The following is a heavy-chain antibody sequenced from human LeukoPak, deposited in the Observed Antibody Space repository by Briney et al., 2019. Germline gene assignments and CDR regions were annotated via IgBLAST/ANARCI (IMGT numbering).Heavy chain of an antibody. V-gene: IGHV1-69*13. J-gene: IGHJ3*02. D-gene: IGHD3-22*01. CDR1: GGNFNTYA. CDR2: IIPIFGTG. Sequence: SVKVSCKASGGNFNTYAISWVRQAPGQGLEWMGGIIPIFGTGNYAQKFQGRVTITADESTSTAYMELSSLRSEDTAVYYCARAYYYDSSGYYKRGASDIWGQGTMVTVSS. CDR3: ARAYYYDSSGYYKRGASDI.